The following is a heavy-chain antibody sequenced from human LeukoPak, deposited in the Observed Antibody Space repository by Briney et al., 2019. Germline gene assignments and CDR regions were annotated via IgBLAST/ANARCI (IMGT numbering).Heavy chain of an antibody. CDR3: AREGVAAERFDP. D-gene: IGHD6-13*01. Sequence: PSETLSLTCTVSGGSISSSSYYWGWIRQPPGKGLEWIGSIYYSGSTYYNPSLKSRVTISVDTSKNQFSLELSSVTAADTAVYYCAREGVAAERFDPWGQGTLVTVSS. CDR2: IYYSGST. J-gene: IGHJ5*02. CDR1: GGSISSSSYY. V-gene: IGHV4-39*01.